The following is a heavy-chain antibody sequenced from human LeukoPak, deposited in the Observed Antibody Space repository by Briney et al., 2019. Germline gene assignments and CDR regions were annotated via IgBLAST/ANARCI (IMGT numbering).Heavy chain of an antibody. V-gene: IGHV4-59*08. CDR2: IYYSGNT. CDR3: ARHLTMSGSYPFDP. CDR1: GTSISSYF. J-gene: IGHJ5*02. Sequence: KPSDTLSLTCTLSGTSISSYFWSWIRQPPGKGLEWVGYIYYSGNTNYNPSLKSRVTISIDTSKKQISLKLSSVTAADTAVYYCARHLTMSGSYPFDPWGQGTLVTVSS. D-gene: IGHD1-26*01.